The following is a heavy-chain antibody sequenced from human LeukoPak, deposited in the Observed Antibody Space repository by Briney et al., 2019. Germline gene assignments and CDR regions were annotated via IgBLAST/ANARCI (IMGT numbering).Heavy chain of an antibody. Sequence: GGSLRLSCAVSGFTFSSYWMSWVRQIPGKGLEWVANIKQDGSEKYFVDSVKGRFTISRDNVKSSLYLQMNSLRAEDTAVYYCARVRAMVYPFDYWGQGTLVTVSS. CDR1: GFTFSSYW. CDR3: ARVRAMVYPFDY. CDR2: IKQDGSEK. V-gene: IGHV3-7*03. D-gene: IGHD2-8*01. J-gene: IGHJ4*02.